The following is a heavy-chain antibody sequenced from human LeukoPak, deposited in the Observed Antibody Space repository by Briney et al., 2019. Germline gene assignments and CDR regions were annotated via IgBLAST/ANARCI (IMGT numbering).Heavy chain of an antibody. Sequence: KTGGSLRLSCAASGFTFSNYWMHWVRQAPGKGLEWVSSISSSSDYIYYVDSVKGRFTISRDNAKNSLYLQMNSLRAEDTAVYYCARGNIKFDYWGQGTLATVSS. CDR1: GFTFSNYW. CDR3: ARGNIKFDY. V-gene: IGHV3-21*01. CDR2: ISSSSDYI. J-gene: IGHJ4*02.